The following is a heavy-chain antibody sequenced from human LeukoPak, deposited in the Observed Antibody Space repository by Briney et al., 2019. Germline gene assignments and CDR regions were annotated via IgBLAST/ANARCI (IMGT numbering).Heavy chain of an antibody. D-gene: IGHD3-10*01. J-gene: IGHJ5*02. V-gene: IGHV1-46*01. CDR3: ARDLGLRGVTNWFDP. Sequence: GASVKVSCKASAYTFSTYLLHWVRQAPGQGLEWMGIIDPSGGSTDYAQNLQGRVTMTRDTSTSTVYMELSSLRSDDTAVYYCARDLGLRGVTNWFDPWGQGTLSPSP. CDR1: AYTFSTYL. CDR2: IDPSGGST.